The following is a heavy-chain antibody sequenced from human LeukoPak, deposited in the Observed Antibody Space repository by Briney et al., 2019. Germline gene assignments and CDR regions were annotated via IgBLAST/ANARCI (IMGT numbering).Heavy chain of an antibody. CDR2: ITSSSDYI. CDR1: EFSFSNYS. Sequence: AGGSLRLSCVASEFSFSNYSMNWVRQAPGKGLEWVSSITSSSDYIYYADSVKGRFTISRDNAKNSLYLQMNSLRAEDTAVYYCAKVKRTYYDILTVFLGNWFDPWGQGTLVTVSS. J-gene: IGHJ5*02. CDR3: AKVKRTYYDILTVFLGNWFDP. D-gene: IGHD3-9*01. V-gene: IGHV3-21*04.